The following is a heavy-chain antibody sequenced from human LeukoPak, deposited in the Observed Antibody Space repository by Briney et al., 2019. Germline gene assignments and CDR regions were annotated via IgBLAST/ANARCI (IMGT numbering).Heavy chain of an antibody. V-gene: IGHV4-61*02. CDR1: GGSISSGSYY. J-gene: IGHJ4*02. CDR2: IYTSGST. D-gene: IGHD2-2*01. Sequence: PSETLSLTCTVSGGSISSGSYYWSWIRQPAGKGLEWVGRIYTSGSTNYNPSLKSRVTISVDTSKNQFSLKLSSVTAADTAVYYCARACSSTGCQGGIDYWGQGTLVTVSS. CDR3: ARACSSTGCQGGIDY.